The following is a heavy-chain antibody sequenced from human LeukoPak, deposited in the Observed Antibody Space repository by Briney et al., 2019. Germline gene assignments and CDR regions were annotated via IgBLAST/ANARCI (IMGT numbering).Heavy chain of an antibody. CDR2: ISSSGSTI. J-gene: IGHJ3*02. D-gene: IGHD6-19*01. Sequence: PGGSLRLSCAASGFTFSDYNMSWIRQAPGKGLEWVSYISSSGSTIYYADSVKGRFTISRDNAKNSLYLQMNSLRAEDTAVYYCARDLVGSSGWDDAFDIWGQGTMVTVSS. CDR3: ARDLVGSSGWDDAFDI. CDR1: GFTFSDYN. V-gene: IGHV3-11*01.